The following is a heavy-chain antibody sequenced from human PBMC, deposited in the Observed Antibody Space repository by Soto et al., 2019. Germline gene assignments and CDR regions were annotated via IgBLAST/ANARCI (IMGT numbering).Heavy chain of an antibody. J-gene: IGHJ4*02. Sequence: QLQLQESGPGLVKPSETLSLTCTVSGGSISSSSYYWGWIRQPPGKGLEWIGSIYYSGSTYYNPSLKSRVTIPVDTSKNKFSLNLSSLTAADTAVYYCAIHSEGGSYCYMVHDYWGQGTLVTVSS. CDR1: GGSISSSSYY. D-gene: IGHD5-18*01. CDR2: IYYSGST. CDR3: AIHSEGGSYCYMVHDY. V-gene: IGHV4-39*01.